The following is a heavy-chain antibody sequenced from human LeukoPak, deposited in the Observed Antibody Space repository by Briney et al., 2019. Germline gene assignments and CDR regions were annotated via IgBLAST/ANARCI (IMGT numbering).Heavy chain of an antibody. D-gene: IGHD3-22*01. V-gene: IGHV4-34*01. Sequence: PSETLSLTCAVYGGSFSGYYWSWIRQPPGKGLEWIGEINHSGSTNYNPSLKSRVTISVDTSKNRFSLKLSSVTAADTAVYYCARGTYYYDSSGYYRGGGSYYYYMDVWGKGTTVTVSS. CDR2: INHSGST. CDR3: ARGTYYYDSSGYYRGGGSYYYYMDV. CDR1: GGSFSGYY. J-gene: IGHJ6*03.